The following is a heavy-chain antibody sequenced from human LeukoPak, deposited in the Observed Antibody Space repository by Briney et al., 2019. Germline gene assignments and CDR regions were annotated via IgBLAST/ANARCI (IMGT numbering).Heavy chain of an antibody. Sequence: GGSLRLSCEASGFTFSSYSMNWVRQAPGKGLEWVAFIRYDGSNKYYADSVKGRFTISRDNSKNTLYLQMNSLRAEDTAVYYCAKGRPGSSWSYYFDYWGQGTLVTVSS. V-gene: IGHV3-30*02. CDR2: IRYDGSNK. D-gene: IGHD6-13*01. CDR1: GFTFSSYS. J-gene: IGHJ4*02. CDR3: AKGRPGSSWSYYFDY.